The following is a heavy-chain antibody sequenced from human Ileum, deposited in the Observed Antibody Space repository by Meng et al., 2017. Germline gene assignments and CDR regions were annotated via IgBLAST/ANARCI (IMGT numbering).Heavy chain of an antibody. V-gene: IGHV4-30-4*01. CDR1: GGSITSGDYY. CDR2: IFYTGAT. D-gene: IGHD4-17*01. J-gene: IGHJ4*02. Sequence: QVQLQESGPGLVKPAQTLSLNSTVSGGSITSGDYYWSWIRQPPGKGLEWIGYIFYTGATYSNPSLKSRVTVSLDTSKSQFSLKLISVTAADTAVYYCARRAHYGDPPRWGQGTLVTVSS. CDR3: ARRAHYGDPPR.